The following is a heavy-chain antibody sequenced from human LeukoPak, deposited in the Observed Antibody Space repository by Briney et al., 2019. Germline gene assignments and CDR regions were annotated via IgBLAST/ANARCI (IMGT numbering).Heavy chain of an antibody. CDR2: INPNSGGT. V-gene: IGHV1-2*02. J-gene: IGHJ4*02. CDR3: ARVFISSSGYPAGGY. Sequence: AAVKVSCKGSVYSFTGYYMHWVRQAAGQGRDGMGWINPNSGGTNYAQKFQGRVPMTRDTSISTAYMELSRLKSDDTAVYYCARVFISSSGYPAGGYWGQGTLVTVSS. CDR1: VYSFTGYY. D-gene: IGHD3-22*01.